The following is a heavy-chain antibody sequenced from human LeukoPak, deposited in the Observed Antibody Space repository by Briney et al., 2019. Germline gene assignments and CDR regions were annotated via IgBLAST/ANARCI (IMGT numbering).Heavy chain of an antibody. D-gene: IGHD5-12*01. CDR1: GGSISSYY. CDR3: AREGVSGYDWGPFDY. CDR2: IYYSGST. Sequence: SETLSLTCTVSGGSISSYYWSWIRQPPGKGLEWIGYIYYSGSTYYNPSLKSRVTISVDTSKNQFSLKLSSVTAADTAVYYCAREGVSGYDWGPFDYWGQGTLVTVSS. V-gene: IGHV4-59*12. J-gene: IGHJ4*02.